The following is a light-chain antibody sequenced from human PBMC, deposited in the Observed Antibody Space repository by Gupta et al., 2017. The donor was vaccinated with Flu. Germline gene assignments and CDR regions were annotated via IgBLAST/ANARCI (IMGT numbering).Light chain of an antibody. V-gene: IGKV2-30*02. CDR3: MQGKGWPYA. Sequence: VTHGKPPANSCSSSQRRVHNKGNRYLDWFQQRPGQSPRRLIYTDSNRDSGVPDRFSGSGYGTEFTLNISRGEADDVGVYYCMQGKGWPYAFGQGTXLEI. CDR1: QRRVHNKGNRY. J-gene: IGKJ2*01. CDR2: TDS.